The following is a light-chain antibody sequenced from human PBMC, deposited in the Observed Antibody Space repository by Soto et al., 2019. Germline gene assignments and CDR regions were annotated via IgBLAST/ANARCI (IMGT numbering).Light chain of an antibody. Sequence: EIVLAQSPGTLSLSPGERATLSCRASQRVSNTYLAWYQQKPGQAPRLLIYGVSSRATGIPDRFSGSGSGTDFTLTISRLEPEDFAVYYCQQYSSSPVTFGRGTKVEIK. J-gene: IGKJ4*01. CDR2: GVS. CDR1: QRVSNTY. V-gene: IGKV3-20*01. CDR3: QQYSSSPVT.